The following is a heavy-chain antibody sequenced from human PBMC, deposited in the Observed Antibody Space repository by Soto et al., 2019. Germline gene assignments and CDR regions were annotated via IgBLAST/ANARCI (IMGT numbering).Heavy chain of an antibody. Sequence: ESGPTLVNPTQTLTLTCTFSGFSLSTSGVGVGWISQPPGKALKWLALIYWNNDKRYSPSLKSRLTITKDTSKNQVVLTMTSMDPMDTATYYCGYSPVRYCSTTTCFPFDYWGPGTLVTVSS. V-gene: IGHV2-5*01. CDR1: GFSLSTSGVG. D-gene: IGHD2-2*01. CDR3: GYSPVRYCSTTTCFPFDY. J-gene: IGHJ4*02. CDR2: IYWNNDK.